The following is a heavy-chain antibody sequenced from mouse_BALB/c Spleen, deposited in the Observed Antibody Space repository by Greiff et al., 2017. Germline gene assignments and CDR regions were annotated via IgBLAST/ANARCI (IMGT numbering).Heavy chain of an antibody. D-gene: IGHD1-1*01. Sequence: EVKLVESGGDLVKPGGSLKLSCAASGFTFSSYGMSWVRQTPDKRLEWVATISSGGSYTYYPDSVKGRFTISRDNAKNTLYLQMSSLKSEDTAMYYCARQGLLYGMDYWGQGTSVTVSS. CDR2: ISSGGSYT. CDR1: GFTFSSYG. CDR3: ARQGLLYGMDY. J-gene: IGHJ4*01. V-gene: IGHV5-6*01.